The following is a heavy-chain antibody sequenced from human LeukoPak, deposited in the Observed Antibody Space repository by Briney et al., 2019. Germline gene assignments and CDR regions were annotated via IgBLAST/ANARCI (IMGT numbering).Heavy chain of an antibody. Sequence: SETLSLTCTVSGGSISSYYWSWLRQPPGKGLEWIGYIYYSGSTNYNPSLKSRVTISVDTSKNQLSLKLSSVTAADTAVYYCARHAYGGLNYDGLDVWGQGTTVTVSS. CDR3: ARHAYGGLNYDGLDV. V-gene: IGHV4-59*08. J-gene: IGHJ6*02. CDR2: IYYSGST. D-gene: IGHD2-21*01. CDR1: GGSISSYY.